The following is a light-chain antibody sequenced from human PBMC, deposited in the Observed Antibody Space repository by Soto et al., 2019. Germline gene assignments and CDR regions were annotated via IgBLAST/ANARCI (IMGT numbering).Light chain of an antibody. CDR3: QQSYSTPYT. CDR1: RTISGL. V-gene: IGKV1-39*01. CDR2: ATS. J-gene: IGKJ2*01. Sequence: DIQMTQSPSSLSASVGDRVTLTCRASRTISGLLSWYQQKPGKAPKLLIYATSTLQGGVPSRFSGSGSGTDFTLTSSSLQPEDFAAYFCQQSYSTPYTFGQGTRLEIK.